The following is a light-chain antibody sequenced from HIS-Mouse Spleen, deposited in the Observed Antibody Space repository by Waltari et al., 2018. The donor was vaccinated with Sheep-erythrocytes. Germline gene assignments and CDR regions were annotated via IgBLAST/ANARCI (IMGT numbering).Light chain of an antibody. CDR2: EVS. Sequence: QSALTQPRSVSGSPGQSVTISCTGTSSDVGGYNYVSWYQQHPGKAPKLMIYEVSKRPSGVPDRFSGSKSGNTAYLTISGLQAEDEADYYCCSYAGSYNHVFATGTKVTVL. CDR3: CSYAGSYNHV. CDR1: SSDVGGYNY. J-gene: IGLJ1*01. V-gene: IGLV2-11*01.